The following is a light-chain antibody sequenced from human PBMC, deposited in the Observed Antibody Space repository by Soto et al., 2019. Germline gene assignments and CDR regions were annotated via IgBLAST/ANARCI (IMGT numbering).Light chain of an antibody. CDR2: GAS. Sequence: EIVMTQSPATLSVSPGERATLSCRARQSVSSNLAWYQQKPGQAPRLLIYGASSRATGIPDRFSGSGSGTDFTLTISRLEPEDFAVYYCQQYGSSPPITFGQGTRLEI. J-gene: IGKJ5*01. CDR1: QSVSSN. CDR3: QQYGSSPPIT. V-gene: IGKV3-20*01.